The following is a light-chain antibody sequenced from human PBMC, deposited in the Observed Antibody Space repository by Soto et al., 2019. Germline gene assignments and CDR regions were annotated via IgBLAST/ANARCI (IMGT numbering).Light chain of an antibody. J-gene: IGKJ1*01. CDR1: QSVSSSY. CDR3: QQYGSSPGT. V-gene: IGKV3-20*01. Sequence: EIVLTQSPGTLSLSPGERATLFCRASQSVSSSYLAWYQQKPGQAPRLLIYGASSRATGIPDRFSGSGSGTDFTLTISRLEPEDFAVYYCQQYGSSPGTFGHGTKVDIK. CDR2: GAS.